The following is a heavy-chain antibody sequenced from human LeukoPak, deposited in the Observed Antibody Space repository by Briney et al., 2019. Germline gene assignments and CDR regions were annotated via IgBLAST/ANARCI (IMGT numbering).Heavy chain of an antibody. J-gene: IGHJ4*02. CDR1: GFSFSSYW. CDR3: ARDFKDGHI. Sequence: GGSLRLSCAASGFSFSSYWMHWVRQVPGKGLVWVSIINEDGSATVYADSVKGRFTISRDNAKSTLYLQLNSLRAEDTAVYYCARDFKDGHIWGQGTLVTVSS. D-gene: IGHD5-24*01. V-gene: IGHV3-74*01. CDR2: INEDGSAT.